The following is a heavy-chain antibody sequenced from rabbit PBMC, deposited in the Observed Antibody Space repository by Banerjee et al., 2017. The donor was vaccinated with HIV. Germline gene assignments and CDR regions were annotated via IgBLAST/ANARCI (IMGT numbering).Heavy chain of an antibody. CDR3: ARGGVVTAFTL. CDR1: GFSFSSSYY. J-gene: IGHJ4*01. Sequence: QSLEESGGDLVKPGASLTLTCTASGFSFSSSYYMCWVRQAPGKGLEWIACIYAGSSGSTYYASWAKGRFTISKTSSTTLTLQMTSLTAADTATYFCARGGVVTAFTLWGPGTLVTVS. CDR2: IYAGSSGST. D-gene: IGHD4-1*01. V-gene: IGHV1S40*01.